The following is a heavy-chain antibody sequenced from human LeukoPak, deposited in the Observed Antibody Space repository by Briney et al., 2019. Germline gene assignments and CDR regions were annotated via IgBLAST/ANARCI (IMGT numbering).Heavy chain of an antibody. J-gene: IGHJ6*03. Sequence: SETLSLTCTVSGGSISSYYWSWIRQPAGKGLEWIGRIYTSGSTNYNPSLKSRVTMSVDTSKNQFSLKLSSVTAADTAVYYCARDAAAGRYYYYYMDVWGKGTTVTVSS. CDR3: ARDAAAGRYYYYYMDV. CDR2: IYTSGST. D-gene: IGHD6-13*01. V-gene: IGHV4-4*07. CDR1: GGSISSYY.